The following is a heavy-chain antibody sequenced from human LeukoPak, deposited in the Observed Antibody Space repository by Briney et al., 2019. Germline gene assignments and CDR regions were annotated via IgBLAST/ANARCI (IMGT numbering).Heavy chain of an antibody. J-gene: IGHJ5*02. D-gene: IGHD5-18*01. CDR1: GYTFTGYY. Sequence: ASVKVSFKASGYTFTGYYMHWVRQAPGQGLEWMGGIIPIFGSSNYAQKFQGRVTITADESTTTAYMELSSLRSEDTAVYYCARVTHTELSTWFDPWGQGTLVTVSS. CDR2: IIPIFGSS. V-gene: IGHV1-69*13. CDR3: ARVTHTELSTWFDP.